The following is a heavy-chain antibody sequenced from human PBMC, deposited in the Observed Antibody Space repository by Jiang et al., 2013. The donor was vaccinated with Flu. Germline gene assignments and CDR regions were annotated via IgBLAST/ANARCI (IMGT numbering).Heavy chain of an antibody. CDR1: GSTFGELC. J-gene: IGHJ4*02. CDR3: TRDLVRDVILIPATSFDH. D-gene: IGHD2-2*01. V-gene: IGHV3-49*03. Sequence: CTASGSTFGELCCELVPPGVQGRGLEWVGFIRSELYHGTTEYAASVKGRFTISRDDSKSIAYLQMSSLKSEDTAVYYCTRDLVRDVILIPATSFDHWGQGALVTVSS. CDR2: IRSELYHGTT.